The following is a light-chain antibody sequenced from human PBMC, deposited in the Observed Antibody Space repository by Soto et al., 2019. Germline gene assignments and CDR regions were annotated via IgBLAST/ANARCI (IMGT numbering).Light chain of an antibody. V-gene: IGKV3D-20*02. CDR1: QSVSSSY. Sequence: EIVLTQSPGTLSLSPGERATLSCRASQSVSSSYLAWYQQKPGQAPRLLIYGASSRATGIPDRFSGSGSGTDFTLTISKVEPEDFAVYYCQQRSNWPPLTFGGGTKVDIK. CDR3: QQRSNWPPLT. CDR2: GAS. J-gene: IGKJ4*01.